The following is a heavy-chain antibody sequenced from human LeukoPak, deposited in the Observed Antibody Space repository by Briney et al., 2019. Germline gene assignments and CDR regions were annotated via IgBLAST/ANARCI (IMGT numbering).Heavy chain of an antibody. CDR2: SIPIFGTA. CDR3: ARLGVGYGRQNWFDR. J-gene: IGHJ5*02. V-gene: IGHV1-69*05. CDR1: GGTFTYA. D-gene: IGHD2-8*01. Sequence: SVKVSCKASGGTFTYAISWVRQAPVQGLEWMGGSIPIFGTADYTQQFRGRVTMTTDESRSTAYMELSSLRSDDTAVYYCARLGVGYGRQNWFDRWGQGTLVTVSS.